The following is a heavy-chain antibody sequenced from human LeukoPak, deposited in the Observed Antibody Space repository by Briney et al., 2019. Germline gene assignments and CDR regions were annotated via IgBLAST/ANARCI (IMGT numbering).Heavy chain of an antibody. CDR2: ISSSSSYI. CDR1: GFTFSSYS. CDR3: ARVQQGGARPDWFDP. V-gene: IGHV3-21*01. Sequence: GGSLRLSCAASGFTFSSYSMNWVRQAPGKGLEWVSSISSSSSYIYYADSVKGRFTISRDNAKNSLYLQMNSLRAEDTAVYYCARVQQGGARPDWFDPWGQGTLVTVSS. J-gene: IGHJ5*02. D-gene: IGHD6-6*01.